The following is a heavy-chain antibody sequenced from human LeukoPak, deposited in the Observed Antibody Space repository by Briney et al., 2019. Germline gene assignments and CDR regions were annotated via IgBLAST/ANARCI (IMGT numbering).Heavy chain of an antibody. Sequence: ASVKVSCKASGYTFTDYPMHWVRQAPGQGLEWMGWINPNSGGTKYAQNFQGRVTMTRDTSISTAYMEVSRLTSDDTAMYYCATTYSTGWFFEYWGQGTLVTVSS. J-gene: IGHJ4*02. D-gene: IGHD6-19*01. CDR1: GYTFTDYP. CDR2: INPNSGGT. V-gene: IGHV1-2*02. CDR3: ATTYSTGWFFEY.